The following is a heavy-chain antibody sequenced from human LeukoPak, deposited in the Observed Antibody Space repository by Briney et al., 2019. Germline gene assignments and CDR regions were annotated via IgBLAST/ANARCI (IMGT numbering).Heavy chain of an antibody. CDR3: AADLTGTTGYYYYMDV. Sequence: ASVKVSCKASGYTFTSYGISWVRQAPGQGLEWMGWISAYYGNTNYAQKLQGRVTMTTDTSTSTAYMELSSLRSEDTAVYYCAADLTGTTGYYYYMDVWGKGTTVTVSS. V-gene: IGHV1-18*01. CDR2: ISAYYGNT. CDR1: GYTFTSYG. J-gene: IGHJ6*03. D-gene: IGHD1-20*01.